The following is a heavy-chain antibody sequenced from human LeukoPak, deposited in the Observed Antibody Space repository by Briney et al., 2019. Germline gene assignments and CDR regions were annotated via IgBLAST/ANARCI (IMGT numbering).Heavy chain of an antibody. CDR1: GYTFTSYG. J-gene: IGHJ4*02. D-gene: IGHD3-22*01. Sequence: ASVKVSCKASGYTFTSYGISWVRQAPGQGLEWMGWISAYNGNTNYAQKLQGRVTMTTDTSTSTAYMELRSLRSDDTAVYYCARDFKWVYDSSGYYDYWGQGTLVTVSS. CDR2: ISAYNGNT. CDR3: ARDFKWVYDSSGYYDY. V-gene: IGHV1-18*01.